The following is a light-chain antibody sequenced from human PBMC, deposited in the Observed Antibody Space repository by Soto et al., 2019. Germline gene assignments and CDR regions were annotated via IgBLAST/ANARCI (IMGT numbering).Light chain of an antibody. CDR3: QQYNNWPQLT. V-gene: IGKV3-15*01. CDR2: GAS. CDR1: QSVGNN. J-gene: IGKJ4*01. Sequence: IVMTQSPATLSLSPGERATLSCRASQSVGNNLAWYQQKPGQAPRLLIYGASTSATGIPDRFSGGGSGTEFTLTISSLQSEDFAVYFCQQYNNWPQLTFGGGTKVEIK.